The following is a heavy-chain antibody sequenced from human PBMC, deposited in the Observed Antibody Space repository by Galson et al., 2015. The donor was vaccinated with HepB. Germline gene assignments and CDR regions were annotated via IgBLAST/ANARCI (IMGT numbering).Heavy chain of an antibody. D-gene: IGHD3-10*01. CDR3: ARLKYYYGSGSYYTFDY. CDR2: MNPNSGNT. CDR1: GYTFTSYD. V-gene: IGHV1-8*01. Sequence: SVKVSCKASGYTFTSYDINWVRQATGQGLEWMGWMNPNSGNTGYAQKFQGRVTMTRNTSISTAYMELSSLRSEDTAVYYCARLKYYYGSGSYYTFDYWGQGTLVTVSS. J-gene: IGHJ4*02.